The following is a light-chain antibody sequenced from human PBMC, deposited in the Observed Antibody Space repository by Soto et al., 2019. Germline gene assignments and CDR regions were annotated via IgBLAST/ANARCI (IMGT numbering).Light chain of an antibody. CDR1: SSDVGSYNL. CDR2: EDT. CDR3: CSYAGSSTFVV. J-gene: IGLJ2*01. V-gene: IGLV2-23*02. Sequence: QSALTQPASVSGSPGQSITISCTGTSSDVGSYNLVSWYQQHPGKAPKLMIYEDTKRPPGVSNRLSGSKSGNTASLTISGLQAEDEADYYCCSYAGSSTFVVFGGGTKLTVL.